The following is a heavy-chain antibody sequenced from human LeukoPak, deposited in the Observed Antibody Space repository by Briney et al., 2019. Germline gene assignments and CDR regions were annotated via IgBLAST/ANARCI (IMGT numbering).Heavy chain of an antibody. CDR1: GLTFSSYW. V-gene: IGHV3-7*01. D-gene: IGHD2-15*01. CDR3: ARGACSGGSCYGFDY. CDR2: IKQDGSEK. Sequence: PGGSLRLSCAASGLTFSSYWMSWVRQAPGKGLEWVANIKQDGSEKYYVDSVKGRFTISRDNAKNSLYLQMNSLKAEDTAVYYCARGACSGGSCYGFDYWGQGTLVTVSS. J-gene: IGHJ4*02.